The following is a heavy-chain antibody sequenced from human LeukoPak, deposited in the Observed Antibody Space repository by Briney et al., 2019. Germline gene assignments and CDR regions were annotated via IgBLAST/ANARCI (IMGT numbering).Heavy chain of an antibody. Sequence: GGSLRLSCAASGFTFSSYAMSWARQAPGKGLEWVSAISGSGGSTYYADSVKGRFTISRDNSKNTLYLQMNSLRAEDTAVYYCAKDDILTGYPDYWGQGTLVTVSS. J-gene: IGHJ4*02. CDR2: ISGSGGST. D-gene: IGHD3-9*01. V-gene: IGHV3-23*01. CDR3: AKDDILTGYPDY. CDR1: GFTFSSYA.